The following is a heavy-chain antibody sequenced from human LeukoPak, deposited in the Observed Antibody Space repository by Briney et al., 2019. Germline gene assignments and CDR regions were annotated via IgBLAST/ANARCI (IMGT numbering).Heavy chain of an antibody. CDR1: GFTFSSYA. J-gene: IGHJ4*02. D-gene: IGHD5-18*01. V-gene: IGHV3-23*01. Sequence: GGSLRLSCAASGFTFSSYAMSWVRQAPGKGLEWVSSVTGSGGTTYYADSVKGRFTISRDNSKNTLYLQMNSLRAEDTAVYYCAQLRYDYWGQGTLVTVSS. CDR3: AQLRYDY. CDR2: VTGSGGTT.